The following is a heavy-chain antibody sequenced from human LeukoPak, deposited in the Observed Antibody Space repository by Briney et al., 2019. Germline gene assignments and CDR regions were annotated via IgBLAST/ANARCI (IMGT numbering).Heavy chain of an antibody. Sequence: PGGSLRLSCAASGFTFSSYSMNWVRLAPGKGLEWVSSISSSGAYIYYADSVKGRFTISRDNAKKSLYLQMNSLRAEDTAVYYCATNFITSSGTDYWGQGTLVTVSS. D-gene: IGHD1-26*01. V-gene: IGHV3-21*01. CDR1: GFTFSSYS. J-gene: IGHJ4*02. CDR2: ISSSGAYI. CDR3: ATNFITSSGTDY.